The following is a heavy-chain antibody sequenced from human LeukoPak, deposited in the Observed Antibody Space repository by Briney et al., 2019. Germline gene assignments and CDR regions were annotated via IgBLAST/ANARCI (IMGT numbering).Heavy chain of an antibody. Sequence: ASVKVSCKASGYTFTNYDINWVRQATGQGLEWMGWMGSNSGDTGYAQKFQDRVTMTRDTFISTAYMELNNVRSEDTAVYYCVRGDDYGDYIHLQHWGQGTLVTVSS. CDR1: GYTFTNYD. CDR3: VRGDDYGDYIHLQH. D-gene: IGHD4-17*01. V-gene: IGHV1-8*01. CDR2: MGSNSGDT. J-gene: IGHJ1*01.